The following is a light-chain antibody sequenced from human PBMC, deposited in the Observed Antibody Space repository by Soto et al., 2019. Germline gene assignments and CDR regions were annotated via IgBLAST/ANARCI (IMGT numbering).Light chain of an antibody. CDR3: QSYDSSLRAVV. CDR1: SSNIGAGYD. J-gene: IGLJ2*01. V-gene: IGLV1-40*01. CDR2: GDS. Sequence: QSVLTQPPSVSGAPGQRVTISCTGSSSNIGAGYDVHWYQQLPGTAPKLLIYGDSNRPSGVPDRFSGSKSGTSASLAITGVQAEDEADYSCQSYDSSLRAVVFGGGTKLTVL.